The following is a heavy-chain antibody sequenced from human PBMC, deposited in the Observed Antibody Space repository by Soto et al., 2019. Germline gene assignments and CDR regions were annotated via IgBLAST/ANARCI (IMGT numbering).Heavy chain of an antibody. CDR3: ARSAVAGNKHSYDY. CDR1: GYTFTGYY. D-gene: IGHD6-19*01. Sequence: ASVKVSCKASGYTFTGYYMHWVRQAPGQGLEWMGWINPNSGGTNYAQKFQGWVTMTRDTSISTAYMELSRLRSDDTVVYYCARSAVAGNKHSYDYWGQGTLVTVSS. CDR2: INPNSGGT. J-gene: IGHJ4*02. V-gene: IGHV1-2*04.